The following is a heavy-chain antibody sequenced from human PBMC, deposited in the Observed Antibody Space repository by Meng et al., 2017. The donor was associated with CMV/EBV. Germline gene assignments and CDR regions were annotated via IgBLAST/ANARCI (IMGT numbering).Heavy chain of an antibody. V-gene: IGHV3-30*14. D-gene: IGHD3-3*01. CDR2: ISYDGSNK. CDR3: ARGVIRYYDFWSGYSPQFDS. Sequence: MHSVRQAPAKGLEWVAAISYDGSNKYYADSVRGRFTFSRDNSEKTVYLQLTSLRAADTAVYYCARGVIRYYDFWSGYSPQFDSWGQGTLVTVSS. J-gene: IGHJ4*02.